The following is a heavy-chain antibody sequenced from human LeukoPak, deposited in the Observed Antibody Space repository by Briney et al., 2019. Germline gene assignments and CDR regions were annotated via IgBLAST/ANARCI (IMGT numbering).Heavy chain of an antibody. Sequence: GGSLRLSCTVSGFMFGDYGMSWFRQAPGKGLEWVGFIRSKAYGGTTEYAASAKGRFTIPRDDSKSIAYLQMNSLKTEDTAVYYCTRSRRVYCGGDCYSFDYWGQGTLVTVSS. CDR2: IRSKAYGGTT. CDR3: TRSRRVYCGGDCYSFDY. D-gene: IGHD2-21*02. CDR1: GFMFGDYG. V-gene: IGHV3-49*03. J-gene: IGHJ4*02.